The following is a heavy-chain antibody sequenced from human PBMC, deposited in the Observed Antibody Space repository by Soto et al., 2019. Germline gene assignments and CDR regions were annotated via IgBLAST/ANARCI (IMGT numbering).Heavy chain of an antibody. V-gene: IGHV5-51*01. D-gene: IGHD3-22*01. CDR1: GYSFTSYW. J-gene: IGHJ3*02. CDR2: IYPGDSDT. CDR3: AREPYYYDSSGYYYVSAFDI. Sequence: PGESLKISCKGSGYSFTSYWISWVRQMPGEGLEWMGIIYPGDSDTRYSPSFQGQVTISADKSISTAYLQWSSLKASDTAMYYCAREPYYYDSSGYYYVSAFDIWGQGTMVTVSS.